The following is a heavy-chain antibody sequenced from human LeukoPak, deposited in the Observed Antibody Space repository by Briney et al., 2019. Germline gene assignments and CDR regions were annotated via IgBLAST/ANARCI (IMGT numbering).Heavy chain of an antibody. CDR2: IRYDGSIK. CDR1: IFTFRNYG. CDR3: AKVVTVGGDYFDS. D-gene: IGHD3-10*01. J-gene: IGHJ4*02. Sequence: GGSLRLSCTASIFTFRNYGMHWVRLAPGKGLEWVAFIRYDGSIKYYVDSVKGRFTVSRDNSKNTLYLQMNSLRAEDTSVFYCAKVVTVGGDYFDSWGQGTLVTV. V-gene: IGHV3-30*02.